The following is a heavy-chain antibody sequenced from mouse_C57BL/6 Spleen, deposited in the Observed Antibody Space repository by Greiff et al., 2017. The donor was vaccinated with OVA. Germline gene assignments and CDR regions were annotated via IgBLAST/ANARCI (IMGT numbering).Heavy chain of an antibody. Sequence: QVQLQQPGAELVKPGASVKMSCKASGYTFTSYWITWVKQRPGQGLEWIGDIYPGSGSTNYNEKFKSKATLTVDTSSRTAYMQLSSLTSEDSAVYYCARHYYGSSYYAMDYWGQGTSVTVSS. CDR3: ARHYYGSSYYAMDY. J-gene: IGHJ4*01. CDR1: GYTFTSYW. V-gene: IGHV1-55*01. CDR2: IYPGSGST. D-gene: IGHD1-1*01.